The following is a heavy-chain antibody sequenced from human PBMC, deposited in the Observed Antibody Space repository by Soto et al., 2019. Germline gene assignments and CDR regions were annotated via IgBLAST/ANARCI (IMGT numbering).Heavy chain of an antibody. V-gene: IGHV1-69*13. CDR1: LGTFSSYA. CDR2: IIPIFVTA. J-gene: IGHJ6*02. D-gene: IGHD5-18*01. Sequence: SVQVSFKASLGTFSSYAISWGRQAPVQGLDWIGGIIPIFVTANYAQKFQGRVTITADESTSTAYMELSSLRSEDTAVYYCASCGYSYDMSYYYGMDVWGQGTTVTVSS. CDR3: ASCGYSYDMSYYYGMDV.